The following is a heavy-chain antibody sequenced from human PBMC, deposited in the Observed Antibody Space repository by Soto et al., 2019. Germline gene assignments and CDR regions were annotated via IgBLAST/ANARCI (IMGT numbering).Heavy chain of an antibody. CDR3: ARVVVTNRKHVGY. Sequence: GESLKISCKGSGYSFTSYWICWVRQMPVKGLEWMGIIYPGDSDTRYSPSFQGQVTISADKAISPAYLQWSSLKASDTAMYYCARVVVTNRKHVGYWGHGSRLTVSS. CDR2: IYPGDSDT. D-gene: IGHD2-21*02. J-gene: IGHJ4*01. V-gene: IGHV5-51*01. CDR1: GYSFTSYW.